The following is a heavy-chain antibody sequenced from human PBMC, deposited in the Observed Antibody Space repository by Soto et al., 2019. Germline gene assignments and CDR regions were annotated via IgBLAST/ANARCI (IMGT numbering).Heavy chain of an antibody. CDR3: AKEQYYYDSSGYSYYFDY. J-gene: IGHJ4*02. Sequence: PGGSLRLSCASSGFRFSGYWMFLVRQVPGKGLMWVSHIKGDGTSTYYADSVRGRFTISRDNSKNTLYLQMNSLRAEDTAVYYCAKEQYYYDSSGYSYYFDYWGQGTLVTVPQ. CDR2: IKGDGTST. CDR1: GFRFSGYW. V-gene: IGHV3-74*01. D-gene: IGHD3-22*01.